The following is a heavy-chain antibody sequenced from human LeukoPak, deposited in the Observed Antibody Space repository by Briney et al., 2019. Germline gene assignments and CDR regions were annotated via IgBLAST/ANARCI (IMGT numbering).Heavy chain of an antibody. D-gene: IGHD3-10*01. CDR1: GFTFSAYP. CDR3: AKDLRGGVYHYGLDV. Sequence: GGSLRLSGAASGFTFSAYPMSWVRQAPGKGLEWVSAISGGGHSTYYADSMKGRFTISRDNFNNTLFLQISSLRGEDTAIYYCAKDLRGGVYHYGLDVWGQGTTVTVSS. V-gene: IGHV3-23*01. CDR2: ISGGGHST. J-gene: IGHJ6*02.